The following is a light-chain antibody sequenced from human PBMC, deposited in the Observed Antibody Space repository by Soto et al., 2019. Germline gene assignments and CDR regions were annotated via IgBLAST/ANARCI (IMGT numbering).Light chain of an antibody. CDR1: QSISSW. CDR2: DAS. Sequence: DIQMTQSPSTLSACVGDRVTITRRASQSISSWLAWYQQKPGKAPKLLIYDASNLQSGVPPRFSGSGSGTDFTLTISSLQPEDFATYFCQQANSFPITFGQGTRLEIK. CDR3: QQANSFPIT. J-gene: IGKJ5*01. V-gene: IGKV1-12*01.